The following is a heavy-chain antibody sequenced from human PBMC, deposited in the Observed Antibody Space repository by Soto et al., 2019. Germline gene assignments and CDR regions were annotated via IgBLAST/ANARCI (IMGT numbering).Heavy chain of an antibody. CDR3: VLPWGSNYFDY. J-gene: IGHJ4*02. D-gene: IGHD3-16*01. Sequence: GGSLRLSCTASGFTFSSYAMSWVRQAPGKGLVWVSTITSSGGSTYYADSVKGRFTISRDNSKNTVYLQMNSLRAEDTARYYCVLPWGSNYFDYWGQGTLVTVSS. CDR1: GFTFSSYA. CDR2: ITSSGGST. V-gene: IGHV3-23*01.